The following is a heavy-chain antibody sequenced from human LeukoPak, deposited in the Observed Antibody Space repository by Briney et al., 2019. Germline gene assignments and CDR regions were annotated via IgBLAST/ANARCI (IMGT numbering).Heavy chain of an antibody. Sequence: SETLSLTCTVSGGSISSSSYYWGWIRQPPGKGLEWIGSIYYSGSTYYNPSLKSRVTISVDTSKNQFSLKLSSVTAADTAVYYCARSGSGSYVNAFDIWGQGTMVTVSS. J-gene: IGHJ3*02. CDR1: GGSISSSSYY. V-gene: IGHV4-39*07. CDR2: IYYSGST. D-gene: IGHD1-26*01. CDR3: ARSGSGSYVNAFDI.